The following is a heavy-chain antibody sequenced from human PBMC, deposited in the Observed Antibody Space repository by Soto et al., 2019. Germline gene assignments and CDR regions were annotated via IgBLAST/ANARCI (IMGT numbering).Heavy chain of an antibody. Sequence: PSQTLSLTCAISVDSVSTNSATCDFILQSPSRGLEWLGRTYYRSNWYTDYAVSVKGRITISPDTSNNQLSLQLNSVTPDDTAVYYCARLIGNSWLESWGQGTLVTVSS. CDR3: ARLIGNSWLES. CDR1: VDSVSTNSAT. CDR2: TYYRSNWYT. V-gene: IGHV6-1*01. J-gene: IGHJ5*01. D-gene: IGHD2-8*01.